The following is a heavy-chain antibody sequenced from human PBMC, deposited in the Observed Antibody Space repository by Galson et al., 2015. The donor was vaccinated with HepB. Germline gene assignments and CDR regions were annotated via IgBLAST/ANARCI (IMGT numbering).Heavy chain of an antibody. CDR2: INPSGGST. Sequence: SVKVSCKASGYTFTSYYMHWVRQAPGQGLEWMGIINPSGGSTSYAQKLQGRVTMTRDTSTSTVYMELSSLRSEDTAVYYCAREFAPRYGSGSYYLPFDYWGQGTLVTVSS. CDR3: AREFAPRYGSGSYYLPFDY. D-gene: IGHD3-10*01. J-gene: IGHJ4*02. V-gene: IGHV1-46*04. CDR1: GYTFTSYY.